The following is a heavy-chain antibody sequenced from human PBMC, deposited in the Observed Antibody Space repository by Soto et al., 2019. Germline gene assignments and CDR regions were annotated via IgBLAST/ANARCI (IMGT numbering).Heavy chain of an antibody. J-gene: IGHJ6*02. CDR3: ARNGAYSSSQFGMDV. D-gene: IGHD6-13*01. CDR1: GDSLSWNA. Sequence: SVKVSCKAAGDSLSWNAFGGVGQSRLRGREGMGGIVTVFGTANHAQKFKGRVTITADESTSTVYMELNSLRSDDTAADYRARNGAYSSSQFGMDVWGQGTTGTLSS. V-gene: IGHV1-69*13. CDR2: IVTVFGTA.